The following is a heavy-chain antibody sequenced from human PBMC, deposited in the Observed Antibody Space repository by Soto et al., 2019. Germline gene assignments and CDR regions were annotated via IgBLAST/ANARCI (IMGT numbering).Heavy chain of an antibody. J-gene: IGHJ4*02. V-gene: IGHV3-9*01. CDR1: GFTFDDYA. CDR3: AKSRGGRITMVRGFDY. Sequence: DVQLVESGGGLVQPGRSLRLSCAASGFTFDDYAMHWVRQAPGKGLEWVSGISWNSGSIGYADSVKGRFTISRDNAKNSLYLQMNSLRAEDTALYYCAKSRGGRITMVRGFDYWGQGTLVTVSS. CDR2: ISWNSGSI. D-gene: IGHD3-10*01.